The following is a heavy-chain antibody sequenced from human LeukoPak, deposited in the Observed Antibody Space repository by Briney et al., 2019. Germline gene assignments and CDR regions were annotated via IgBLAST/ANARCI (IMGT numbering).Heavy chain of an antibody. D-gene: IGHD3-22*01. CDR3: AKGEDPIVVVYYFDY. CDR2: VSGSGGST. CDR1: GFTFSNYA. V-gene: IGHV3-23*01. J-gene: IGHJ4*02. Sequence: GGSLRLSCAASGFTFSNYAMSWVRQPPGKGLEWVSSVSGSGGSTYYADSVKGRFTISRDNSKNTLYLQMNSLRAEDTAVYYCAKGEDPIVVVYYFDYWGQGTLVTVSS.